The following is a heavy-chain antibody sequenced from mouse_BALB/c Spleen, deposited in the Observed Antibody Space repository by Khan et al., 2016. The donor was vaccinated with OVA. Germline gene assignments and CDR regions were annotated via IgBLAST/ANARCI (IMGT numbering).Heavy chain of an antibody. D-gene: IGHD2-10*01. CDR3: ARAYYGNYREAMDY. J-gene: IGHJ4*01. V-gene: IGHV2-6-7*01. CDR2: IWGDGST. CDR1: GFSLTGYG. Sequence: QVQLKESGPGLVAPSQSLSITCTVSGFSLTGYGVNWVRQPPGKGLEWLGMIWGDGSTDYNSALKSRLSICKDNSKSQVLLKMNSLQTDDTARYYGARAYYGNYREAMDYWGQGTSVTVSS.